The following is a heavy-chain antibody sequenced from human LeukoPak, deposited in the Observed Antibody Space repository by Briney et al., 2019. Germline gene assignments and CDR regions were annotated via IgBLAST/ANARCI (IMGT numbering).Heavy chain of an antibody. V-gene: IGHV5-51*01. CDR3: ARTLDIVVVPAAIDWYFDL. D-gene: IGHD2-2*01. Sequence: GESLQISCKGSGYNFTSYWIGWVRPLPGKGLEWMGIIYPGDSDTRYSPSFQGQVTISADKSISTAYLQWSSLKASDTAMYYCARTLDIVVVPAAIDWYFDLWGRGTLVTVSS. J-gene: IGHJ2*01. CDR1: GYNFTSYW. CDR2: IYPGDSDT.